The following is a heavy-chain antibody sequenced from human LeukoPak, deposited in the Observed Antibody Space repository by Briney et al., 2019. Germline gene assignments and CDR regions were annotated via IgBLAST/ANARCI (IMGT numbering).Heavy chain of an antibody. Sequence: GRSLRLSCAASGFTFSSYAMHWVRQAPGKGLEWVAVISYDGSNKYYADSVKGRFTISRDNSKNTLYLQMNSLRAEDTAVYYCARVGGSGIAVAGPRTYFDYWGQGTLVTVSS. J-gene: IGHJ4*02. CDR1: GFTFSSYA. CDR2: ISYDGSNK. D-gene: IGHD6-19*01. V-gene: IGHV3-30-3*01. CDR3: ARVGGSGIAVAGPRTYFDY.